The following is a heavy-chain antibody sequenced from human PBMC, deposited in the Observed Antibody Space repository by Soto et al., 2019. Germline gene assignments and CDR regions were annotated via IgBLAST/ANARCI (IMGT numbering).Heavy chain of an antibody. CDR2: IYYSGST. CDR3: ARHPFWSGYQNWFDP. D-gene: IGHD3-3*01. CDR1: GGSISSYY. V-gene: IGHV4-59*08. J-gene: IGHJ5*02. Sequence: PSETLSLTCTVSGGSISSYYWSWIRQPPGKGLEWIGYIYYSGSTNYNLSLKSRVTISVDTSKNQFSLKLSSVTAADTAVYYCARHPFWSGYQNWFDPWGQGTLVTVSS.